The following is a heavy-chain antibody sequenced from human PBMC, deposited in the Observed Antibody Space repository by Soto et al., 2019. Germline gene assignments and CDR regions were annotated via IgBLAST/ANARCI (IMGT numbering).Heavy chain of an antibody. J-gene: IGHJ6*02. CDR3: ARATTTIFGVAYYYYGMDV. V-gene: IGHV1-69*13. Sequence: SVKVSCKASGGTFSSYAISWVRQAPGQGLEWMGGIIPIFGTANYAQKFQGRVTITADESTSTAYMELSSLRSEDTAVYYCARATTTIFGVAYYYYGMDVWGQGTTVTVSS. CDR2: IIPIFGTA. D-gene: IGHD3-3*01. CDR1: GGTFSSYA.